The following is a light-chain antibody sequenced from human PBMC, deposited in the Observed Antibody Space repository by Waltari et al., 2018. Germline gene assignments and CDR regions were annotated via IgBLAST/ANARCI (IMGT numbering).Light chain of an antibody. CDR1: SSDVGAYDH. J-gene: IGLJ2*01. Sequence: QSALTQPPSASGSPGQSVTISCTGTSSDVGAYDHVSWYQHHPDKAPKLIIFDVNKLPSGVPDRLSGSKSGNPASLTVSGLQAEDEADYYCSSYAGTDNFVVFGGGTKLTVL. V-gene: IGLV2-8*01. CDR2: DVN. CDR3: SSYAGTDNFVV.